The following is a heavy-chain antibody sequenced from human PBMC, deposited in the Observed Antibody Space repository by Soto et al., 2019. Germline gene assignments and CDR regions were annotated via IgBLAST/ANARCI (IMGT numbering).Heavy chain of an antibody. CDR3: ARSNRGYYDFWSGPSSNWFDP. CDR1: GGSISSYY. D-gene: IGHD3-3*01. J-gene: IGHJ5*02. Sequence: SETLSLTCTVSGGSISSYYWSWIRQPPGKGLEWIGYIYYSGSTNYNPSLKSRVTISVDTSKNQFSLKLSSVTAADTAVYCCARSNRGYYDFWSGPSSNWFDPWGQGTLVTVSS. CDR2: IYYSGST. V-gene: IGHV4-59*01.